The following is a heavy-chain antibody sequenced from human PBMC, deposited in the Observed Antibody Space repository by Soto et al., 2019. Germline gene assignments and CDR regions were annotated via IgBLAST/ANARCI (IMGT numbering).Heavy chain of an antibody. D-gene: IGHD2-21*02. CDR3: AREGCNGGACWADYDY. CDR2: VNVVNGNT. V-gene: IGHV1-3*01. J-gene: IGHJ4*02. Sequence: QVQLVQSGAEVKKPGASVKVSCKSSGYTFTTHGLHWVRQAPGQGLEWMGWVNVVNGNTKYSQKIQGRVTITRDTSATTADMDLSSLRSEDTAVYYCAREGCNGGACWADYDYWGQGTLVTVSS. CDR1: GYTFTTHG.